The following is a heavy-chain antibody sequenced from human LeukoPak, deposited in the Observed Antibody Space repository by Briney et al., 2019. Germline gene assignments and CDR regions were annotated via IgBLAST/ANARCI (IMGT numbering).Heavy chain of an antibody. V-gene: IGHV3-64*01. CDR3: ASQAVAGTSRY. CDR2: ISSNGGST. D-gene: IGHD6-19*01. J-gene: IGHJ4*02. Sequence: PGGSLRLSCAASGFTFSSYAMHWVRQAPGKGLEYVSAISSNGGSTYYANSVKGRFTISRDNAKNSLYLQMNSLRAEDTAVYYCASQAVAGTSRYWGQGTLVTVSS. CDR1: GFTFSSYA.